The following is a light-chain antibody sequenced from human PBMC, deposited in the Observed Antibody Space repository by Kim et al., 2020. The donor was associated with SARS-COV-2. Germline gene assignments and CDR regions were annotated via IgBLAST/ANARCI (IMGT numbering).Light chain of an antibody. CDR3: CSYRGSSTLI. V-gene: IGLV2-23*01. Sequence: GQSVTITCPGTPIGVGTYSLVSWYQHHPGKAPRLIIYEGTKRPSGASNRFSGSKSGNTASLTISGLQAEDEADYYCCSYRGSSTLIFGGGTQLTVL. CDR1: PIGVGTYSL. J-gene: IGLJ2*01. CDR2: EGT.